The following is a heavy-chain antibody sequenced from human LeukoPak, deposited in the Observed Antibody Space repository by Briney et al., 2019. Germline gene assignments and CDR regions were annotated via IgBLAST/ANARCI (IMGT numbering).Heavy chain of an antibody. J-gene: IGHJ6*02. CDR3: ARDIIFGRGPPV. CDR2: ISSNGGYI. CDR1: KITFSSYT. D-gene: IGHD3/OR15-3a*01. Sequence: GGSLRLSCAASKITFSSYTINWVRQAPGKGLEGVSSISSNGGYIYYADSVEGRFTISRDDAQSSVHLLMNSLRTEDTAVYYCARDIIFGRGPPVWGQGTTVTVSS. V-gene: IGHV3-21*01.